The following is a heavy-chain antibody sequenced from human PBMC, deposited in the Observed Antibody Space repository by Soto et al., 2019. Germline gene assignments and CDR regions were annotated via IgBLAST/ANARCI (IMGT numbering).Heavy chain of an antibody. J-gene: IGHJ4*02. CDR2: ISYDGSNK. CDR1: GFTFSSYD. D-gene: IGHD3-22*01. CDR3: ARDHYDSSVDY. V-gene: IGHV3-30-3*01. Sequence: QVQLVESGGGVVQPGRSLRLSCTASGFTFSSYDMYWLRQARGKGLEWVAVISYDGSNKYYADSVKGRFNISRDNSKNTLYLQMNSLRAEDTAVYYCARDHYDSSVDYWGQGTLVTVSS.